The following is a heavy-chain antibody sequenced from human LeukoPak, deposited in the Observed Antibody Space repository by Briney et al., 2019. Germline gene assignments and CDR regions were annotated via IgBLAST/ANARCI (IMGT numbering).Heavy chain of an antibody. CDR1: GFTFSKYW. V-gene: IGHV3-74*01. CDR2: INTDGTVT. J-gene: IGHJ4*02. Sequence: GGSLRLSCAASGFTFSKYWMLWVRQAPGKGLESVSRINTDGTVTTYADSVKGRFTFSRDNADNTMFLQMNGVRDEDTAVYYCATKQWLAPPPDSWGQGTPVTVSS. CDR3: ATKQWLAPPPDS. D-gene: IGHD6-19*01.